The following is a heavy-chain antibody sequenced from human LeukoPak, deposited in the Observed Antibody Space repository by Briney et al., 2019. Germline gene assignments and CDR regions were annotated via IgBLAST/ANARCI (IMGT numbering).Heavy chain of an antibody. CDR2: IYYTGST. CDR1: GGSISTYY. CDR3: ARITVGANGYNWFGP. D-gene: IGHD1-26*01. J-gene: IGHJ5*02. Sequence: SETLSLTCAVSGGSISTYYWNWIRQPPGKGLEWIGYIYYTGSTIYNPSLKSRVTISVDTSKNQFSLKLSSVTAADTAVYYCARITVGANGYNWFGPWGQGTLVTVSS. V-gene: IGHV4-59*08.